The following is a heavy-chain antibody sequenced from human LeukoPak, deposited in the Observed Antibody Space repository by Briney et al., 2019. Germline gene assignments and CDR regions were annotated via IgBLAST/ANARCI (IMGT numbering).Heavy chain of an antibody. D-gene: IGHD3-3*01. CDR1: GGSISSGTYY. Sequence: PSETLSLTCTVSGGSISSGTYYWSWIRQPPGKGLEWIGYIYHSGSTYYNPSLKSRVIISVDKSRNQFSLQLNSVTAADTAVYYCARTGDRLEAWFDPWGQGTLVTVSS. CDR2: IYHSGST. CDR3: ARTGDRLEAWFDP. J-gene: IGHJ5*02. V-gene: IGHV4-30-2*01.